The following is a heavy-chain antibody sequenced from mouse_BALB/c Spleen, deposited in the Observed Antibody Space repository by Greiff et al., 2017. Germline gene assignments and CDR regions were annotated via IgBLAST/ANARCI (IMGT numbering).Heavy chain of an antibody. D-gene: IGHD3-3*01. CDR1: GFTFNTYA. J-gene: IGHJ2*01. CDR3: VRQGGRGLYFDY. Sequence: EVMLVESGGGLVQPKGSLKLSCAASGFTFNTYAMNWVRQAPGKGLEWVARIRSKSNNYATYYADSVKDRFTISRDDSQSMLYLQMNNLKTEDTAMYYCVRQGGRGLYFDYWGQGTTLTVSS. CDR2: IRSKSNNYAT. V-gene: IGHV10-1*02.